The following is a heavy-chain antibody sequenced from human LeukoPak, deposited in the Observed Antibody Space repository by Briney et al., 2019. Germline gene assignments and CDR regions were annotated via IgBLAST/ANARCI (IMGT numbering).Heavy chain of an antibody. V-gene: IGHV4-4*07. J-gene: IGHJ4*02. CDR1: GGSISSYY. D-gene: IGHD6-13*01. CDR3: AREIAAAGMRAFDY. CDR2: IYTSGST. Sequence: PSETLSLTCTVSGGSISSYYWSWIRQPAGKGLEWIGRIYTSGSTNYNPSLKSRVTMSVDTSKNQFSLKLSSVTAADTAVYYCAREIAAAGMRAFDYWGQGTLVTVSS.